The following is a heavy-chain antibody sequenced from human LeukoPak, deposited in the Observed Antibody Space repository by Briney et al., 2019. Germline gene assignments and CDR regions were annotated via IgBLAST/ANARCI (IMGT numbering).Heavy chain of an antibody. CDR3: AKEAIAAAGNGPWVDY. V-gene: IGHV3-74*01. Sequence: GGSLRLSCAASGFTFSAFWMHWVRQAPGKGLVWVSRINSDDSRTTYADSVRGRFTISRDNAKNTLYLQMNSLRAEDTAVYYCAKEAIAAAGNGPWVDYWGQGTLVTVSS. CDR1: GFTFSAFW. J-gene: IGHJ4*02. CDR2: INSDDSRT. D-gene: IGHD6-13*01.